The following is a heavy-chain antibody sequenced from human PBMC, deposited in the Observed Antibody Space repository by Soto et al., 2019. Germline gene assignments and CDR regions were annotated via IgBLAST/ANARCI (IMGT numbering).Heavy chain of an antibody. CDR1: GGSFSGYY. CDR2: INHSGST. V-gene: IGHV4-34*01. D-gene: IGHD2-2*03. Sequence: SETLSLTCAVYGGSFSGYYWSWIRQPPGKGLEWIGEINHSGSTNYNPSLKSRVTISVDTSKNQFSLKLSSVTAADTAVYYCARALDIVVVPAASPFDYWGQGTLVTVSS. J-gene: IGHJ4*02. CDR3: ARALDIVVVPAASPFDY.